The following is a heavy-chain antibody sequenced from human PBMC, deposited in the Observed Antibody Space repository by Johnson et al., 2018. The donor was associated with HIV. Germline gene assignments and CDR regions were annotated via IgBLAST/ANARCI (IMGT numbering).Heavy chain of an antibody. D-gene: IGHD4-17*01. V-gene: IGHV3-73*01. Sequence: VQLVESGGGVVQPGGSLRLSCATSGFTFSNYWMSWVRQAPGKGLEWVGRIRSKANNYATSYAASVKGRFTISRDDSKNTAYLQMNSLKSEDTAVYYCARPGPTVTDDGFDIWGQGTMVTVSS. CDR2: IRSKANNYAT. CDR3: ARPGPTVTDDGFDI. CDR1: GFTFSNYW. J-gene: IGHJ3*02.